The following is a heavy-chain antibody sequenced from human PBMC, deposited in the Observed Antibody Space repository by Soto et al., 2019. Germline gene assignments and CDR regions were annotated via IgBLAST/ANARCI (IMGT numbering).Heavy chain of an antibody. V-gene: IGHV1-46*01. Sequence: ASVKVSCKASGYTFTSFYMHWMRQAPGQGLEWMGIINPSGGSTSYAQKFQGRVTMTGDTSTNTVYMELSSLRSEDTAVYYCARALPRIATSREGDYWGQGTLVTV. CDR2: INPSGGST. CDR1: GYTFTSFY. D-gene: IGHD6-13*01. CDR3: ARALPRIATSREGDY. J-gene: IGHJ4*02.